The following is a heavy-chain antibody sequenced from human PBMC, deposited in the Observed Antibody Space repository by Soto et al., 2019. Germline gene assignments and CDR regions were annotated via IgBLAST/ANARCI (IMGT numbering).Heavy chain of an antibody. V-gene: IGHV4-39*01. CDR1: GGSISSINYY. D-gene: IGHD6-19*01. Sequence: QLQLQESGPGLVKPSETLSLTCFVSGGSISSINYYWGWVRQPPGKGLEWIGTISYSGSTYYNPSLHSLVTISVDKSKNDLSLMLTSVTAADTAVYFCARRGSTSSSWYFDLWGRGTPVTVSS. CDR3: ARRGSTSSSWYFDL. CDR2: ISYSGST. J-gene: IGHJ2*01.